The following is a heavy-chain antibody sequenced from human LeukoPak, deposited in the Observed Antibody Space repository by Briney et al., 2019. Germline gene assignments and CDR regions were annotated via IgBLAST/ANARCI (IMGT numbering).Heavy chain of an antibody. J-gene: IGHJ5*02. D-gene: IGHD3-9*01. V-gene: IGHV3-7*03. CDR1: GFTLSSYW. CDR3: ARGFCDILTGYYCNWFDP. Sequence: GGSLRLSCAASGFTLSSYWMSWVRQAPGKGLEWVANIKQDGSEKYYVDSVKGRFTISRDNAKNSLYLQMNSLRAEDTAVYYCARGFCDILTGYYCNWFDPWGQGTLVTVSS. CDR2: IKQDGSEK.